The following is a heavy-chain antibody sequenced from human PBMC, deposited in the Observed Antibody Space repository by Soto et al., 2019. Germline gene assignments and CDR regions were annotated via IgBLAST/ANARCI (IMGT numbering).Heavy chain of an antibody. CDR3: ARAAGSGSFLFDY. Sequence: SETLSLSCTVSGGSISSYYWNWIRQPPGKGLEWIGYIYYSGSTNYNPSLKSRVTISVDTSKNQFSLRLSSVTAADTAVYYCARAAGSGSFLFDYWGQGTLVTVSS. V-gene: IGHV4-59*01. D-gene: IGHD3-10*01. CDR2: IYYSGST. J-gene: IGHJ4*02. CDR1: GGSISSYY.